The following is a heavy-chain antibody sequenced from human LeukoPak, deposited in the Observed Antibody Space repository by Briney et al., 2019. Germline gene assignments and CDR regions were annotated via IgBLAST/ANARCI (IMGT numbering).Heavy chain of an antibody. D-gene: IGHD3-22*01. Sequence: GGSLRLSCAASGFTVTSNYMSWVRQAPGKGLEWVSVIYSNGDTNYEDSVKGRFTISRDSSKNTPYLQMTSLRAEDTAVYFCARRHYDRTGYYYVDWGQGTLVTV. V-gene: IGHV3-66*04. J-gene: IGHJ4*02. CDR1: GFTVTSNY. CDR2: IYSNGDT. CDR3: ARRHYDRTGYYYVD.